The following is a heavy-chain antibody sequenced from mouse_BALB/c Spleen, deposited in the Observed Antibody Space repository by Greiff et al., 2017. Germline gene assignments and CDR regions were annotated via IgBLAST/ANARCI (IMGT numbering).Heavy chain of an antibody. CDR1: GYAFTSYN. CDR2: IDPYNGGT. J-gene: IGHJ3*01. Sequence: VHVKQSGPELVKPGASVKVSCKASGYAFTSYNMYWVKQSHGKSLEWIGYIDPYNGGTSYNQKFKGKATLTVDKSSSTAYMHLNSLTSEDSAVYYCARCGTARATGFAYWGKGTLVTVSA. V-gene: IGHV1S135*01. CDR3: ARCGTARATGFAY. D-gene: IGHD3-2*01.